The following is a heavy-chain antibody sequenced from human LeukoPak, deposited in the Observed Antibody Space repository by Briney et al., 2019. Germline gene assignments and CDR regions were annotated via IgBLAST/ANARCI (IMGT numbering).Heavy chain of an antibody. CDR1: GGSISSYY. V-gene: IGHV4-59*08. J-gene: IGHJ4*02. CDR2: ISDSGNT. Sequence: SETLSLTCAVSGGSISSYYWSWIRQPPGKGLEWIGYISDSGNTNNNPSLKSRVTISVDTSKNQFSLKLSSVTAADTAVYYCAGHHPRNTVDYWGQGTLVTVSS. D-gene: IGHD2/OR15-2a*01. CDR3: AGHHPRNTVDY.